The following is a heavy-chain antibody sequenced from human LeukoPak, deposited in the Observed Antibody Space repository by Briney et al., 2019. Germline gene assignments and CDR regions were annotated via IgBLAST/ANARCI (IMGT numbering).Heavy chain of an antibody. CDR1: GYGFHSYG. V-gene: IGHV1-18*01. CDR3: ARDGGRLQTPESPINDY. J-gene: IGHJ4*02. Sequence: ASVKVSCKASGYGFHSYGITWVRQAPGHGREWMGWINDHDDPTEYAQKFQARVTMSTDKSTSTASMELRRLTYHDTGVYYCARDGGRLQTPESPINDYWGQGTLVTVSS. CDR2: INDHDDPT. D-gene: IGHD1-14*01.